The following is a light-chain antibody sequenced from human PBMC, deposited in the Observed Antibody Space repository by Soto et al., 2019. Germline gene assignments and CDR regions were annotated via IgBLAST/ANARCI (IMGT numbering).Light chain of an antibody. CDR2: DVS. J-gene: IGLJ1*01. CDR3: SSYASISTLV. V-gene: IGLV2-14*01. Sequence: QSALTQPASVSGSPGQSITISCTGTSSDVGGYNYVSWYQQHPGKAPKLMIYDVSNRPSVVSNRFAGSKSGNTASLTIAGLQAEDEADYYCSSYASISTLVFGTGTKLTVL. CDR1: SSDVGGYNY.